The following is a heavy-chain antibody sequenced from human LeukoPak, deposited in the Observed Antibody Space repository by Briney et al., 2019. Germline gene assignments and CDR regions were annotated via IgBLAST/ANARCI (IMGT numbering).Heavy chain of an antibody. V-gene: IGHV3-23*01. D-gene: IGHD4-23*01. Sequence: GGSLRLSCAASGFTFSNYAMSWVRQAPGKGLEWVSAISGSGGSTYYADSVKGRFTISRDNSKNTLYLQMNSLRAEDTAVYYCAKEANYGGNSVGRVALRGGYYYGMDVWGQGTTVTVSS. CDR1: GFTFSNYA. CDR2: ISGSGGST. J-gene: IGHJ6*02. CDR3: AKEANYGGNSVGRVALRGGYYYGMDV.